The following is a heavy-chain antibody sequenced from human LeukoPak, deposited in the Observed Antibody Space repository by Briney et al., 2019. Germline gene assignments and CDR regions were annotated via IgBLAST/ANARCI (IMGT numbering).Heavy chain of an antibody. CDR3: AMTLGYCSGGSCYWAAFDI. J-gene: IGHJ3*02. V-gene: IGHV4-39*01. CDR1: GGSISSSSYY. D-gene: IGHD2-15*01. Sequence: SETLSLTCTVSGGSISSSSYYWGWIRQPPGKGLEWIGSIYYSGSTYYNPSLKSRVTISVDTSKNQFSLKLSSVTAADTAVYCCAMTLGYCSGGSCYWAAFDIWGQGTMVTVSS. CDR2: IYYSGST.